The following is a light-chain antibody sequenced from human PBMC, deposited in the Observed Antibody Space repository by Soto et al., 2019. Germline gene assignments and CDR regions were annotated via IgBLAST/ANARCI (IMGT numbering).Light chain of an antibody. V-gene: IGLV2-14*01. Sequence: QSVLTQPASVSGSPGQSITISCTGTSSDVGAYKYVSWYQQHAGKAPKLIIFEVNNRPSGVSDRFSGSKSGNTASLTISGLQAEDEADYWCSSYTTSSTLIFGGGTKLTVL. CDR1: SSDVGAYKY. J-gene: IGLJ2*01. CDR3: SSYTTSSTLI. CDR2: EVN.